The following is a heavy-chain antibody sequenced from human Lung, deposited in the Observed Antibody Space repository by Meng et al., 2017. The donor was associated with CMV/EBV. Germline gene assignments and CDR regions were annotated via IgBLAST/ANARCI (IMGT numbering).Heavy chain of an antibody. D-gene: IGHD3-3*01. Sequence: SLQISCAASGSTFDAYGMSWLRQAPGKGLEWVPGINWNGGSTGYADSVKDRFTISRDNAKNSLYLQTNSLRAEDTALYYCPRDLFRYDFWSGYLNHYYYYYGMDVWGQGXPVTVSS. CDR2: INWNGGST. CDR1: GSTFDAYG. J-gene: IGHJ6*02. V-gene: IGHV3-20*04. CDR3: PRDLFRYDFWSGYLNHYYYYYGMDV.